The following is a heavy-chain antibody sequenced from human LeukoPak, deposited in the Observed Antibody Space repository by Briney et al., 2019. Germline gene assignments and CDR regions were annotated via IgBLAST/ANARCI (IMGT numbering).Heavy chain of an antibody. D-gene: IGHD5-12*01. CDR1: GGSISSYY. CDR2: IYYSGST. V-gene: IGHV4-59*01. CDR3: ARTLRWGYDPFDY. Sequence: SETLSLTCTVSGGSISSYYWSWIRQPPGKGLEWIGHIYYSGSTNYNPSLKSRVTISVDTSKNQFSLRLSSVTAADTAVYYCARTLRWGYDPFDYWGQGTLVTVSS. J-gene: IGHJ4*02.